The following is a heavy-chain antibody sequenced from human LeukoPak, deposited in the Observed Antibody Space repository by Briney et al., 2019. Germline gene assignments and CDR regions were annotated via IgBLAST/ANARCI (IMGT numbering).Heavy chain of an antibody. D-gene: IGHD6-13*01. V-gene: IGHV3-23*01. Sequence: GGSLRLSCAASGFTFSSYAMSWVRQAPGKGLEWVSAISGSGGSTYYADSVKGRFTISRDNAKNSLYLQMNSLRAEDTAVYYCARDRDYSRGGVYYFDYWGQGTLVTVSS. CDR3: ARDRDYSRGGVYYFDY. CDR2: ISGSGGST. J-gene: IGHJ4*02. CDR1: GFTFSSYA.